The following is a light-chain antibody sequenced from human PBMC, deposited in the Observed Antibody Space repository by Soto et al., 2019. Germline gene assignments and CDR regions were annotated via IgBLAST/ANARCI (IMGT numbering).Light chain of an antibody. CDR1: QSVSSN. J-gene: IGKJ1*01. V-gene: IGKV3-15*01. CDR3: QQYNSYRT. Sequence: ILMPQSTATLCVSPGERATLSSRASQSVSSNLAWYQQKPGQPPRLLIYGASTRATGIPARFSGSASGKEFTLTISSLQPDDFATYYCQQYNSYRTFGQGTKVDIK. CDR2: GAS.